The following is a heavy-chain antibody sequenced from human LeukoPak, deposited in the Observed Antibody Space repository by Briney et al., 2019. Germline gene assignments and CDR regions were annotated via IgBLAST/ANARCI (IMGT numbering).Heavy chain of an antibody. V-gene: IGHV4-61*01. Sequence: PSETLSLTCTVSGGSVSSGSYHWSWIRQPPGKGLEWIGYIYYSGSTNYNPSLKSRVTISVDTSKTQFSLRLSSVTAADTAVYYCARQAGPYCTGTSCYLDYWGQGTLVTVSS. CDR3: ARQAGPYCTGTSCYLDY. CDR2: IYYSGST. J-gene: IGHJ4*02. CDR1: GGSVSSGSYH. D-gene: IGHD2-2*01.